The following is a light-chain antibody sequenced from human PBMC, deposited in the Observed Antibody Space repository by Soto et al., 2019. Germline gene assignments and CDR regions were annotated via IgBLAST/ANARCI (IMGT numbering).Light chain of an antibody. Sequence: QSVLTQPASVSGSPGQSITISCTGTRSDIGAYNFVSWYQQHPGEVPKLILYDVNVRPSGVSNRFSGSKSGNTASLTISGLQAEDAADYYCTSWTTSTTMIFGGGTPLTVL. CDR2: DVN. V-gene: IGLV2-14*03. CDR1: RSDIGAYNF. CDR3: TSWTTSTTMI. J-gene: IGLJ2*01.